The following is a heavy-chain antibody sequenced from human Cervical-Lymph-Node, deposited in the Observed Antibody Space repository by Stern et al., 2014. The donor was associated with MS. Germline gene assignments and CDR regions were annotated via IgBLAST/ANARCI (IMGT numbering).Heavy chain of an antibody. V-gene: IGHV7-4-1*02. CDR3: ASGAMGDFWSGYSYFDY. Sequence: QVQLVQSGSEWKKPGASVKVSCKASGYTFTSYAMNWVRQAPGQGLEWMGWINTNTGNPTYAQGFTGRFVFSLDTSVSTAYLQISSLKAEDTAVYYCASGAMGDFWSGYSYFDYWGQGTLVTVSS. CDR2: INTNTGNP. D-gene: IGHD3-3*01. J-gene: IGHJ4*02. CDR1: GYTFTSYA.